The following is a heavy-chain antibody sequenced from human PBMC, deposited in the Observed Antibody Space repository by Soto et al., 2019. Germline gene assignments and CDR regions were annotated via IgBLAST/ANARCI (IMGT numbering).Heavy chain of an antibody. V-gene: IGHV3-23*01. CDR2: ISGSGGST. CDR1: GFTFGSYA. J-gene: IGHJ6*02. Sequence: GGSLRLSCAASGFTFGSYAVSWVGQGPGEGLEWVSAISGSGGSTYYADSVKGRLTISRDNSKSTLYLQMNSLSAEDTAVYYCATQKVVAVAGTSHPAGYYYYRMDGWGQGTTVTVSS. D-gene: IGHD6-19*01. CDR3: ATQKVVAVAGTSHPAGYYYYRMDG.